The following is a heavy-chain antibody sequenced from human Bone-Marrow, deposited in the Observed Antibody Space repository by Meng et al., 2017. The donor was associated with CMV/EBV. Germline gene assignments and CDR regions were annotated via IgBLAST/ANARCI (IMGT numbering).Heavy chain of an antibody. J-gene: IGHJ5*02. CDR3: AREVSGYDKSWFDP. Sequence: SATLSLTCTVSGGSISSYYWSWIRQPPGKGLEWIGYIYYSGSTNYNPSLKSRVTISVDTSKNQFSLKLSSVTAADTAVYYCAREVSGYDKSWFDPWGQGTLVTVSS. CDR1: GGSISSYY. V-gene: IGHV4-59*01. CDR2: IYYSGST. D-gene: IGHD3-3*01.